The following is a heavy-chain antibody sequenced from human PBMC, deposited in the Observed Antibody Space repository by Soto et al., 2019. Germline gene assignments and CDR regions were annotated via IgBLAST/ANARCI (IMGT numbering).Heavy chain of an antibody. V-gene: IGHV4-59*01. CDR1: GGSISGYY. Sequence: SETLSLTCTVSGGSISGYYWSWIRQPPGKGLEWIGYIYYSGSTNYNPSLKSRVTISVDTSKNQFSLKLSFVTAADTAVYYCASSETYYYDSSGYHPLRYWGQGTPVTVS. J-gene: IGHJ4*02. CDR3: ASSETYYYDSSGYHPLRY. D-gene: IGHD3-22*01. CDR2: IYYSGST.